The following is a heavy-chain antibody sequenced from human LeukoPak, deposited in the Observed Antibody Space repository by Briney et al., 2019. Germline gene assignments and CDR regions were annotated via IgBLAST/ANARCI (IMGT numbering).Heavy chain of an antibody. CDR2: ISAYNGNT. CDR1: GYTFTSYG. V-gene: IGHV1-18*01. J-gene: IGHJ5*02. CDR3: ARVKSTTGTRSWFDT. Sequence: GSVKVSCKASGYTFTSYGMSWVRQAPGQGLEGMGWISAYNGNTNYAHKLQGRVAITTDKCKSTAYVEMRSLRSEDTAVYYCARVKSTTGTRSWFDTWGQGTLVTVSS. D-gene: IGHD1-1*01.